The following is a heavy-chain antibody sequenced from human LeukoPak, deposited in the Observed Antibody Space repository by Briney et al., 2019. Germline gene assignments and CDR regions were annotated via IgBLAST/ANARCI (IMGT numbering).Heavy chain of an antibody. Sequence: GGSLRLSCAASGFTFSSYAIHWVRQAPGKGLEWVSAISGSGGSTYYADSVKGRFTISRDNSKNTLYLQMNSLRAEDTAVYYCAKDRPSGGWYQSYWGQGTLVTVSS. D-gene: IGHD6-19*01. CDR1: GFTFSSYA. CDR2: ISGSGGST. CDR3: AKDRPSGGWYQSY. V-gene: IGHV3-23*01. J-gene: IGHJ4*02.